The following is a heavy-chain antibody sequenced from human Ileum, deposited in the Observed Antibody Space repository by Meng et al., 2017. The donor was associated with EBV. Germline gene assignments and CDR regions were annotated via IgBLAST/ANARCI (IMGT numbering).Heavy chain of an antibody. CDR2: TNEDGGIT. V-gene: IGHV3-74*01. Sequence: LQLVESGGGLVQPWGSRRLSWAVSGFSFRRFWRHWVRQVPGNGLVWVARTNEDGGITNYADSVKGRFTISRDNTRNTLYLQMNSLRDEDTAVYFCSRDLAGPFDDWGQGTLVTVSS. CDR1: GFSFRRFW. CDR3: SRDLAGPFDD. J-gene: IGHJ4*02.